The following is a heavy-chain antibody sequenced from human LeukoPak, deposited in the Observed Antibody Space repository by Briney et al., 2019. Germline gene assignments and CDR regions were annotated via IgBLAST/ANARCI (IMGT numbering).Heavy chain of an antibody. Sequence: GGSLRLSCAASGFTFSSYSMNWVRQAPGKGLEWVSSISSSSSYIYYADSVKGRFTISRDKAKNSLYLQMNSLRAEDTAVYYCARDSGYYYDSSGYYDYWGQGTLVTVSS. CDR3: ARDSGYYYDSSGYYDY. CDR1: GFTFSSYS. J-gene: IGHJ4*02. D-gene: IGHD3-22*01. CDR2: ISSSSSYI. V-gene: IGHV3-21*01.